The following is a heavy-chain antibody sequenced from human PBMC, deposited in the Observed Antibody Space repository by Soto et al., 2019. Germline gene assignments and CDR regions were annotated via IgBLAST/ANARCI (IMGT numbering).Heavy chain of an antibody. CDR3: ATQTISYTWDV. Sequence: QVQLQESGPGLVTPSGTLSLTCAVSGGSISGHNWWSWVRQPPGEGLEWIGEIYRGGGTPTYNPSLKSRVTISIDQSKNHLSLNLKSVTAADTAVYYCATQTISYTWDVWGQGTTVTVSS. D-gene: IGHD3-3*01. CDR2: IYRGGGTP. V-gene: IGHV4-4*02. CDR1: GGSISGHNW. J-gene: IGHJ6*02.